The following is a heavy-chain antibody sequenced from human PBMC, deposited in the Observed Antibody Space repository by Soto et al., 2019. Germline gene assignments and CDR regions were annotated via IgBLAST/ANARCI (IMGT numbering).Heavy chain of an antibody. J-gene: IGHJ6*02. CDR1: GYTFTSYA. Sequence: ASVKVSCKASGYTFTSYAMHWVRQAPGQRLEWMGWINAGDGNTKYSQKFQGRVTITRDTSASTAYMELSSLRSEDTAVYYCASDVCSGGSCYPNYYYYYGMDVWGQGTTVTVSS. D-gene: IGHD2-15*01. CDR3: ASDVCSGGSCYPNYYYYYGMDV. V-gene: IGHV1-3*01. CDR2: INAGDGNT.